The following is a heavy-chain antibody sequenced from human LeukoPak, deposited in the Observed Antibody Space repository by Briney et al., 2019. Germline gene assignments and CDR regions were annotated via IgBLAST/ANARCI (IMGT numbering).Heavy chain of an antibody. D-gene: IGHD6-13*01. V-gene: IGHV3-7*03. J-gene: IGHJ4*02. Sequence: QPGGSLRLPCAASGFTFRNDWMSWVRQAPGKGLEWVANVKQDGSEKDYVDSVKGRFTISRDNAKNLLYLQMNSLRTEDTAVYYCSRVGPGGAGAFDYWGQGTLVTVSS. CDR2: VKQDGSEK. CDR3: SRVGPGGAGAFDY. CDR1: GFTFRNDW.